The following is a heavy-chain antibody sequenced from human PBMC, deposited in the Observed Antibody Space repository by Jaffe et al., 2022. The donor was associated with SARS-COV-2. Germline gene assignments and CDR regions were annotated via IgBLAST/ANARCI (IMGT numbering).Heavy chain of an antibody. CDR1: GGSISSSSYY. Sequence: QLQLQESGPGLVKPSETLSLTCTVSGGSISSSSYYWGWIRQPPGKGLEWIGSIYYSGSTYYNPSLKSRVTISVDTSKNQFSLKLSSVTAADTAVYYCARQVVLDENFDYWGQGTLVTVSS. V-gene: IGHV4-39*01. J-gene: IGHJ4*02. D-gene: IGHD2-15*01. CDR3: ARQVVLDENFDY. CDR2: IYYSGST.